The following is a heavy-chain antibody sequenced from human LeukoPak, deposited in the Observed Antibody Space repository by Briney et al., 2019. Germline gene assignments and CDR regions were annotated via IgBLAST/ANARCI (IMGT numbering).Heavy chain of an antibody. J-gene: IGHJ5*02. CDR3: AREVYAGNWFDP. Sequence: PGPSLRLSCAASGFTFSTCAMHWVRQAPGKGLEYVAAISGNGDRTYYANSVKGRFTISRDSSKNTLYLQMGSLRPEDMAVYYCAREVYAGNWFDPWGQGTLVTVSS. V-gene: IGHV3-64*01. CDR1: GFTFSTCA. D-gene: IGHD2-8*01. CDR2: ISGNGDRT.